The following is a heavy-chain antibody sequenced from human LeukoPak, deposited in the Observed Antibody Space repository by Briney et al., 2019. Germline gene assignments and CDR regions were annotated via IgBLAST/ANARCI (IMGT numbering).Heavy chain of an antibody. CDR1: GFTFSSYA. CDR2: ISYDGSNK. CDR3: ARGGRGVAASYYYYYGMDA. V-gene: IGHV3-30*04. J-gene: IGHJ6*04. Sequence: GGSLRLSCAASGFTFSSYAMHWVRQAPGKGLEWVAVISYDGSNKYYADTVKGRFTISRDNSKNTLYLQMNSLRAEDTAVYYCARGGRGVAASYYYYYGMDAWGKGTTVTVSS. D-gene: IGHD2-15*01.